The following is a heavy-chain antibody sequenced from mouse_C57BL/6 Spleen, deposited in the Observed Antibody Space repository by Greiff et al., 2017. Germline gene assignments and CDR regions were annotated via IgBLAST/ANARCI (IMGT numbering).Heavy chain of an antibody. CDR2: INPSNGGT. J-gene: IGHJ4*01. CDR3: ARSEADYGNFGGAMDY. CDR1: GYTFTSYW. Sequence: QVQLQQPGTELVKPGASVKLSCKASGYTFTSYWMHWVKQRPGQGLEWIGNINPSNGGTNYNEKFKSKATLTVDKSSSTAYMQLSSLTSEDSAVYYWARSEADYGNFGGAMDYWGQGTSVTVSS. D-gene: IGHD2-1*01. V-gene: IGHV1-53*01.